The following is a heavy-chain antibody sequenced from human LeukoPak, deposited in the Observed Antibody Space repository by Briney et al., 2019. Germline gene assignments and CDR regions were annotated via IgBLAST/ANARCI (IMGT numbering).Heavy chain of an antibody. CDR2: FDPEDGET. CDR1: GYTLTELS. D-gene: IGHD3-22*01. J-gene: IGHJ3*02. V-gene: IGHV1-24*01. Sequence: ASVKVSCKVSGYTLTELSMHWVRQAPGKGLEWMGGFDPEDGETIYAQKFQGRVTITTDESTSTAYMELSSLRSEDTAVYYCARERVTMIVVVGTSPDAFDIWGQGTMVTVSS. CDR3: ARERVTMIVVVGTSPDAFDI.